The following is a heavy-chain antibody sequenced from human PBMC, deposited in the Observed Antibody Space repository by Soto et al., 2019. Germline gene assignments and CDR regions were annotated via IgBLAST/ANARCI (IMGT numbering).Heavy chain of an antibody. CDR1: GYTFTDYY. V-gene: IGHV1-2*02. J-gene: IGHJ4*02. CDR2: ISPKTGGT. D-gene: IGHD3-22*01. Sequence: ASVKVSCKASGYTFTDYYMQWVRQAPGEGLELMGWISPKTGGTNYAQKFQGRVTMTRDTSINTGYMELSSLRSDDTAVYYCARGGTTNYYDRSASSHYCDYWGQGTQVPVSS. CDR3: ARGGTTNYYDRSASSHYCDY.